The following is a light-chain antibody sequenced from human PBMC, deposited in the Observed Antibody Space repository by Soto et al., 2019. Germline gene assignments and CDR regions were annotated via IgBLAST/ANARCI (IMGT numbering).Light chain of an antibody. J-gene: IGKJ3*01. CDR3: QQYGSSPS. CDR2: GAS. V-gene: IGKV3-20*01. Sequence: IVLTQSPGTLSLSPGERATLSGLASQSVSSSYLAWYQQKPGQAPRLPIYGASSRATGIPDRFSGSGSGTDFTLTISRLEPEDFAVYYCQQYGSSPSFGPGTKVDIK. CDR1: QSVSSSY.